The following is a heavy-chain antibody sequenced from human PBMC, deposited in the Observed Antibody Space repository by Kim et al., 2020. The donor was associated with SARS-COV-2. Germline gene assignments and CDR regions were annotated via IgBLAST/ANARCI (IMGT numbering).Heavy chain of an antibody. Sequence: GGSLRLSCAASGFTFSSYAMSWVRQAPGKGLEWVSTISGSGGSTYYADSVKGRFSISRDNSKNTLYLQMSSLRAEETAGYYCGKDHRDWGEGTLVTVSS. CDR2: ISGSGGST. J-gene: IGHJ4*02. CDR3: GKDHRD. V-gene: IGHV3-23*01. CDR1: GFTFSSYA.